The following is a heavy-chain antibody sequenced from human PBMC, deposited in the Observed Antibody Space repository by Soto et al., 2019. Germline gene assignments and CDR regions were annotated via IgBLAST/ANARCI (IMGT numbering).Heavy chain of an antibody. CDR2: FDPEDGET. D-gene: IGHD2-8*01. Sequence: ASVKVSCKVSGYTLIDLSMPWVRQALGKGLEWMGGFDPEDGETIYAQKFQGRVTMTEDTSTDTAYMELSSLRSEDTAVYYCATPSTAHCTNGVCYSNWFDPWGQGTLVTVSS. CDR1: GYTLIDLS. V-gene: IGHV1-24*01. CDR3: ATPSTAHCTNGVCYSNWFDP. J-gene: IGHJ5*02.